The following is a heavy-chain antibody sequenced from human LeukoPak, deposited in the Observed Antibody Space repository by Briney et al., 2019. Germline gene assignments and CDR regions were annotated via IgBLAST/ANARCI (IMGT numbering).Heavy chain of an antibody. CDR1: GYTFTSYY. CDR2: SNPSGGST. Sequence: ASVKVSCKASGYTFTSYYMHWVRQAPGQGLEWMGISNPSGGSTSYAQKFQGKVTMTRDTSTSTVYMELSSLRSEDTAVYYCARVRMAVYYYYYGMDVWGQGTTVTVSS. CDR3: ARVRMAVYYYYYGMDV. J-gene: IGHJ6*02. V-gene: IGHV1-46*01. D-gene: IGHD5-24*01.